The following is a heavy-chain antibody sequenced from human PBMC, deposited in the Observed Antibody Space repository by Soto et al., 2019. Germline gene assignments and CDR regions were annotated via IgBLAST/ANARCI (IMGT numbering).Heavy chain of an antibody. J-gene: IGHJ4*02. CDR1: GGSITSSSYY. Sequence: SETLSLTCTVSGGSITSSSYYWGWIRQPPGKGLEWIGSIYYSGSTYYNPSLKSRVTISVDTSKKQFSLKLSSVTAADTAVYYCARVATYYYDSSGYYRDYWGQGTLVTVSS. CDR3: ARVATYYYDSSGYYRDY. V-gene: IGHV4-39*01. CDR2: IYYSGST. D-gene: IGHD3-22*01.